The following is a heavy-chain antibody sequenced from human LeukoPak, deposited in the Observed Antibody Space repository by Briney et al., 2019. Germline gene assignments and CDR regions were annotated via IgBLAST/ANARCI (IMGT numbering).Heavy chain of an antibody. CDR2: IYRSGST. CDR3: ARDLGWLDP. CDR1: GYSISNGYY. J-gene: IGHJ5*02. Sequence: SETLSLTCTVSGYSISNGYYWDWIRQPPGRGLEWIGNIYRSGSTSYNPSLKSRVTISVDTSKNQFSLKLSSVTAADTAVYYCARDLGWLDPWGQGTLVTVSS. V-gene: IGHV4-38-2*02.